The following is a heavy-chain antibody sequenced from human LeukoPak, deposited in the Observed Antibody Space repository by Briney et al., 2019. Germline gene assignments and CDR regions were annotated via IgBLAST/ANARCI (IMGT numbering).Heavy chain of an antibody. V-gene: IGHV1-8*01. CDR1: GYTFTSYD. J-gene: IGHJ6*02. Sequence: ASVKVSCKASGYTFTSYDNNWVRQATGQGLEWMGWMNPNSGNTGYAQKFQGRVTMTRNTSISTAYMELSSLRSEDTAVYYCATGDMARGANYYYYYGMDVWGQGTTVTVSS. CDR2: MNPNSGNT. CDR3: ATGDMARGANYYYYYGMDV. D-gene: IGHD3-10*01.